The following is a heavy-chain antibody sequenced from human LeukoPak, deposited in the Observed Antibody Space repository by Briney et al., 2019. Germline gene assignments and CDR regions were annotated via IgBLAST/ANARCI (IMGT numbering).Heavy chain of an antibody. CDR1: GGTFSSYA. D-gene: IGHD3-10*01. CDR2: IIPIFGTA. Sequence: SVKVSCKASGGTFSSYAISWVRQAPGQGLEWMGRIIPIFGTANYTQKFQGRVTITTDESTSTAYMELSSLRSEDTAVYYCARQTMVRGVMSDYWGQGTLVTVSS. CDR3: ARQTMVRGVMSDY. J-gene: IGHJ4*02. V-gene: IGHV1-69*05.